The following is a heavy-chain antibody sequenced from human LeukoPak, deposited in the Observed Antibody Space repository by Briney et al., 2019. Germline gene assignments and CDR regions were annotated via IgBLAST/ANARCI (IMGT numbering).Heavy chain of an antibody. J-gene: IGHJ4*02. Sequence: SETLSLTCAVYGGSFSGYYWSWIRQPLGKGLEWIGEINHSGSTNYNPSLKSRVTISVDTSENQFSLKLSSVTAADTAVYYCASKRYSSGWYKLNYFDYWGQGTLVTVSS. D-gene: IGHD6-19*01. CDR2: INHSGST. CDR1: GGSFSGYY. CDR3: ASKRYSSGWYKLNYFDY. V-gene: IGHV4-34*01.